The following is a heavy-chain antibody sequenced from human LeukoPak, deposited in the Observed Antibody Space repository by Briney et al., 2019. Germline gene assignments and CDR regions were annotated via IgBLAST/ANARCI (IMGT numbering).Heavy chain of an antibody. D-gene: IGHD2-15*01. V-gene: IGHV1-2*06. CDR2: INPNSGST. CDR1: GYTFTSYY. CDR3: ARMVVGATNWFDP. J-gene: IGHJ5*02. Sequence: ASVKLSCKASGYTFTSYYMHWVRQAPGQGLEWMGRINPNSGSTNYAQKFKGRATMTRDTTISTAYMELSRLRSDDTAVYYCARMVVGATNWFDPWGQGTLVTVSS.